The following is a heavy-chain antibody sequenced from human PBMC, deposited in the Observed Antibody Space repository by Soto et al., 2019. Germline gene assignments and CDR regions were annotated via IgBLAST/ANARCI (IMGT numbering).Heavy chain of an antibody. CDR2: ISYDGSNK. CDR1: GFTFSSYG. D-gene: IGHD4-17*01. Sequence: QVQLVESGGGVVQPGRSLRLSCAASGFTFSSYGMHWVRQAPGKGLEWVALISYDGSNKYYADSVKGRFTISRDNSKNTLYLQMNSLRTEDTAVYYCAKIHDYGAHYPPPMGMDVWGQGTTVTVSS. J-gene: IGHJ6*02. CDR3: AKIHDYGAHYPPPMGMDV. V-gene: IGHV3-30*18.